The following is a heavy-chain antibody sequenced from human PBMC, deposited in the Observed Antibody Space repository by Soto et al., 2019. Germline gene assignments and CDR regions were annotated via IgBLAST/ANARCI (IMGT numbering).Heavy chain of an antibody. CDR2: ISSSSSYI. CDR1: GFTFSSYS. Sequence: GGSLRLSCAASGFTFSSYSMNWVRQAPGKGLEWVSSISSSSSYIYYADSVKGRFTISRDNAKNSLYLQMNSLRAEDTAVYYCASSYETDYYGMDVWGQGTTVTVSS. CDR3: ASSYETDYYGMDV. V-gene: IGHV3-21*01. D-gene: IGHD5-12*01. J-gene: IGHJ6*02.